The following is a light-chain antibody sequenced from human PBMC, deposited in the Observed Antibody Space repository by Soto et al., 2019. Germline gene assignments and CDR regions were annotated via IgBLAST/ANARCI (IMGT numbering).Light chain of an antibody. CDR2: DVS. CDR3: CSYAGTYSSFV. V-gene: IGLV2-11*01. Sequence: QSLLTQPRSVSGSPGQSVTISCTGTSSDVGGYNYVSWYQEHPGRAPKLMIYDVSIRPSGVPDRFSGSKSGDTASLTISGLLAEDEADYYCCSYAGTYSSFVFGSGTKVTVL. J-gene: IGLJ1*01. CDR1: SSDVGGYNY.